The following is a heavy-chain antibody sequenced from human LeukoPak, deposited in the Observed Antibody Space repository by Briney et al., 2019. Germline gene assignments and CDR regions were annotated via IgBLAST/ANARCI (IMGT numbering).Heavy chain of an antibody. D-gene: IGHD3-10*02. CDR3: ARGEMFGDLFYYYYMDV. Sequence: SQTLSLTCTVPGGSISSGSYYWSWIRQPAGKGLEWIGRIYTSGSTNYNPSLKSRVTISVDTSKNQFSLKLSSVTAADTAVYYCARGEMFGDLFYYYYMDVWGKGTTVTVSS. CDR1: GGSISSGSYY. CDR2: IYTSGST. V-gene: IGHV4-61*02. J-gene: IGHJ6*03.